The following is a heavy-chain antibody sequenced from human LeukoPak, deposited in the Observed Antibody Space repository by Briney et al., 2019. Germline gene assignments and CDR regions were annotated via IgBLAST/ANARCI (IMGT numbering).Heavy chain of an antibody. CDR1: GFTYSSYA. J-gene: IGHJ6*03. V-gene: IGHV3-64*01. Sequence: GGSLRLSCAASGFTYSSYAMHWVRQAPGKGLEYVSGISSKGVSTYYANSVKGRFTISRDNSKNTLYLQMGSLRAEDMAVYYCARVGLLRFGPPDYFNMDVWGKGTTVTVSS. CDR3: ARVGLLRFGPPDYFNMDV. D-gene: IGHD5-12*01. CDR2: ISSKGVST.